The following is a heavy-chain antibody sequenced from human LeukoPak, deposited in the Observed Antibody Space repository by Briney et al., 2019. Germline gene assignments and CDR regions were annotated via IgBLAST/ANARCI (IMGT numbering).Heavy chain of an antibody. CDR1: GFTFSSYA. D-gene: IGHD5-12*01. V-gene: IGHV3-30*04. CDR3: AKGRSAYDFDY. J-gene: IGHJ4*02. CDR2: ISYDGSNK. Sequence: PGGSLRLSCAASGFTFSSYAMHWVRQAPGKGLEWVAVISYDGSNKYYADSVKGRFTISRDNSKNTLYMQMSSLRAKDTAVYYCAKGRSAYDFDYWGQGTLVTVSS.